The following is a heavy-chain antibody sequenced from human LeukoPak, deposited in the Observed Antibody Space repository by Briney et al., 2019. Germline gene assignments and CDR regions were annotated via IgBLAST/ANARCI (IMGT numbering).Heavy chain of an antibody. CDR3: ARDRFSKRGYCSGGGCFDY. CDR2: ISAYNGNT. V-gene: IGHV1-18*01. CDR1: GYTFTSYG. Sequence: GASVTVSCTASGYTFTSYGISWVRQAPGQGLEWMGWISAYNGNTNYAQKLQGRVTMTTDTSTSTAYMELRSLRSDDTAVYYCARDRFSKRGYCSGGGCFDYWGQGTLVTVSS. J-gene: IGHJ4*02. D-gene: IGHD2-15*01.